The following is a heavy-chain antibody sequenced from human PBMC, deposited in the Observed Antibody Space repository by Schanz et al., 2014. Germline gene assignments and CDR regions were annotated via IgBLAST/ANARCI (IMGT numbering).Heavy chain of an antibody. CDR2: IYYSGST. V-gene: IGHV4-39*01. J-gene: IGHJ6*02. Sequence: QLQLQESGPGLVKPSETLSLTCTVSGGSISSSSYYWGWIRQPPGKGLEWIGSIYYSGSTYYNPSLKVRFTISEDTPKTQFSLKRSSVTAADTAVYYCARHSGYYYYYGMDVWGQGTTVTVSS. CDR1: GGSISSSSYY. CDR3: ARHSGYYYYYGMDV.